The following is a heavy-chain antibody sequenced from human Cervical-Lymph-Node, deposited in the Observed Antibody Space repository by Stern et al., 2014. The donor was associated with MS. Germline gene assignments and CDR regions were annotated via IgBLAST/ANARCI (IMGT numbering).Heavy chain of an antibody. CDR1: GYSFTYYG. J-gene: IGHJ6*02. CDR2: VSGDSGNT. V-gene: IGHV1-18*01. D-gene: IGHD3-16*01. CDR3: ARGGMGGNYYYYYGMDV. Sequence: QVQLVQSGAEVKKPGASVKVSCKASGYSFTYYGINWVRQAPGQGLEWIGWVSGDSGNTNSAQKFQGRVTMTTDTSTSTAHMELRSLRSDDTAVYYCARGGMGGNYYYYYGMDVWGQGTTVTVSS.